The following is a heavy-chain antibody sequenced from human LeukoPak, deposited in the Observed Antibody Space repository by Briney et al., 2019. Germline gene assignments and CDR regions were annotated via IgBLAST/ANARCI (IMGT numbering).Heavy chain of an antibody. CDR3: ARELAARGGVDP. D-gene: IGHD6-6*01. CDR2: IYYSGST. J-gene: IGHJ5*02. Sequence: NPSETLSLTCTVSGGSISSSSYYWGWIRQPPGKGLEWIGSIYYSGSTYYNPSLKSRVTISVDTSKNQFSLKLSSVTAADTAVYYCARELAARGGVDPWGQGTLVTASS. V-gene: IGHV4-39*02. CDR1: GGSISSSSYY.